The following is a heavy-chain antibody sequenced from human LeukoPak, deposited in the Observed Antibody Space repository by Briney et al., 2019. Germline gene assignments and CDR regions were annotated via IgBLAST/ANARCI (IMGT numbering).Heavy chain of an antibody. CDR1: GGTFSSYA. Sequence: ASVKVSCKASGGTFSSYAISWVRQAPGQGLEWMGGIIPIFGTANYAQKFQGRVTITADKSTSTAYMELSSLRSEDTAVYYCARDYGDHDGSYWGQGTLVTVSS. J-gene: IGHJ4*02. CDR2: IIPIFGTA. V-gene: IGHV1-69*06. CDR3: ARDYGDHDGSY. D-gene: IGHD4-17*01.